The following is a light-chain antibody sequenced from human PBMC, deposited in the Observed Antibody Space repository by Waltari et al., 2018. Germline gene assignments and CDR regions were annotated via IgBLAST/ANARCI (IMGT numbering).Light chain of an antibody. Sequence: DIVLTQSPLSLPVTPGEPASFSCRSSQSLLHTDGNAYLDWYLQKPGQSPQLLIYSTSNRASGVPDRFSGSGSGTDFTLKISRVAAEDVGVYYCMQALQTPWTFGQGTNVEVK. CDR2: STS. J-gene: IGKJ1*01. CDR3: MQALQTPWT. V-gene: IGKV2-28*01. CDR1: QSLLHTDGNAY.